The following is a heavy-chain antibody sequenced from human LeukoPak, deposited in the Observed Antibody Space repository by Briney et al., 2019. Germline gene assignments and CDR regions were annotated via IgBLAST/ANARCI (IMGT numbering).Heavy chain of an antibody. CDR1: GGSISSSSYY. CDR3: ASPRWLQKRGFDY. D-gene: IGHD5-24*01. CDR2: IYYSGST. V-gene: IGHV4-39*01. Sequence: PSETLSLTCTVSGGSISSSSYYWGWIRQPPGKGLEWIGSIYYSGSTYYNPSLKSRVTISVDTSKNQFSLKLSSVTAADTAVYYCASPRWLQKRGFDYWGQGTLVTVSS. J-gene: IGHJ4*02.